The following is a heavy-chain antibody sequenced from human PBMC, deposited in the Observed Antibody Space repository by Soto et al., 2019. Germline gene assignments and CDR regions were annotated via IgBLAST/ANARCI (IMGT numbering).Heavy chain of an antibody. D-gene: IGHD3-16*01. CDR3: ARGRDGGAAH. Sequence: QVQLQQWGAGPLKPSETLSLTCAVYGVSLSGYYWSWIRQPPGKGLEWIGEIDNSGKTNYSTSLKSRVTISADTSKNQFSLTGTSLTATETAVYYCARGRDGGAAHWGQGTRVTVSS. J-gene: IGHJ4*02. CDR2: IDNSGKT. CDR1: GVSLSGYY. V-gene: IGHV4-34*01.